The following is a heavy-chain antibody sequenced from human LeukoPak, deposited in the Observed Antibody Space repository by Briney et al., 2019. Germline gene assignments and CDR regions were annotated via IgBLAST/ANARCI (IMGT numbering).Heavy chain of an antibody. CDR3: ARAQQTTMYYYYYGMDV. CDR2: IIPIFGTA. V-gene: IGHV1-69*06. D-gene: IGHD5-12*01. Sequence: SVKVSCKVSGGTFSSYAISWVRQAPGQGLEWMGGIIPIFGTANYAQKFQGRVTITADKSTSTAYMELSSLRSEDTAVYYCARAQQTTMYYYYYGMDVWGKGTTVTVSS. J-gene: IGHJ6*04. CDR1: GGTFSSYA.